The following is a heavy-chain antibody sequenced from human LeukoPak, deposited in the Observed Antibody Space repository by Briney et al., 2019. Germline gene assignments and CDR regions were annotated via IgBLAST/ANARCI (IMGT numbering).Heavy chain of an antibody. D-gene: IGHD6-13*01. V-gene: IGHV3-7*01. CDR2: IDRDGSVK. J-gene: IGHJ4*02. CDR1: GFTFSNYW. Sequence: PGGSLRLSCAASGFTFSNYWMTWVRQTPGKGLEFVANIDRDGSVKNYVGSVKGRFTISRDNAENSLYLQMNSQRADDTAMYYCARDPGSSSFDYWGQGSLVTASS. CDR3: ARDPGSSSFDY.